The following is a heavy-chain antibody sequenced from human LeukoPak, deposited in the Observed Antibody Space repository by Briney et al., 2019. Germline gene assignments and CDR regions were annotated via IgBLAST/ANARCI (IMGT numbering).Heavy chain of an antibody. D-gene: IGHD6-13*01. V-gene: IGHV3-30-3*01. CDR1: GFTFSSYA. CDR3: ARGKTAAGTRWGRSVNDY. CDR2: ISYDGSNK. Sequence: PGRSLRLSCAAAGFTFSSYAMHGVRQAPGKGLEWVAVISYDGSNKYYADSVKGRFTISRDNSKNTLYLQMNSLRAEDTAVYYCARGKTAAGTRWGRSVNDYWGQGTLVTVSS. J-gene: IGHJ4*02.